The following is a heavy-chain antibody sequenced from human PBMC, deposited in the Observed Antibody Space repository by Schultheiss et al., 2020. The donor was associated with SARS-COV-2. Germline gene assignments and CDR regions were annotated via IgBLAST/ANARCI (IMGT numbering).Heavy chain of an antibody. Sequence: SVKVSCKASGGTFSSYAISWVRQAPGQGLEWMGRIIPILGIANYAQKFQGRVTITADESTSTAYMELSSLRSEDTAVYYCARGRCTGGVCYSRNYYYYGMDVWGQGTTVTVSS. CDR2: IIPILGIA. CDR3: ARGRCTGGVCYSRNYYYYGMDV. V-gene: IGHV1-69*04. D-gene: IGHD2-8*02. J-gene: IGHJ6*02. CDR1: GGTFSSYA.